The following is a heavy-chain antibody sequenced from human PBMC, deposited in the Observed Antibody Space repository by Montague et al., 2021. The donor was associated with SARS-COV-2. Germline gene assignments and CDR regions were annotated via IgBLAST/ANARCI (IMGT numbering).Heavy chain of an antibody. Sequence: SETLSLTCVVSDVSLSSSTWWSWVRQSPGKGLEWVGETYLSGFTXXNPXDKSRVTISLDDSSSQFSLRLTSVTAADTAVYFCARGGLGNRGFDYWGQGALVTVSS. CDR3: ARGGLGNRGFDY. J-gene: IGHJ4*02. V-gene: IGHV4-4*02. D-gene: IGHD3/OR15-3a*01. CDR1: DVSLSSSTW. CDR2: TYLSGFT.